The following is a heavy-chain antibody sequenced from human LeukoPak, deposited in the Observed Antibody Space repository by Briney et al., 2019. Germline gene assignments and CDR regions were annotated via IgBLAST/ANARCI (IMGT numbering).Heavy chain of an antibody. CDR1: GYTFTDYY. V-gene: IGHV1-2*02. D-gene: IGHD6-19*01. CDR3: ARAIAVVDY. J-gene: IGHJ4*02. Sequence: AASVKVSCKASGYTFTDYYIHWVRQAPGQGLEWMGWINPNSGGTNYAQKFQGRVTMTKDTSISTAYLELTRLRSDDTAVYFCARAIAVVDYWGQGTLVTVSS. CDR2: INPNSGGT.